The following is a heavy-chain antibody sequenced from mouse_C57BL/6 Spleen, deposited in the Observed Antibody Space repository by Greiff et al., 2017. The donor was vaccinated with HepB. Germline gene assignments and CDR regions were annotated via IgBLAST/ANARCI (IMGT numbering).Heavy chain of an antibody. CDR1: GYAFTNYL. V-gene: IGHV1-54*01. Sequence: LVRPGTSVKVSCKASGYAFTNYLIEWVKQRPGQGLEWIGVINAGSGGTNYNEKFKSKATLTADKSSSTAYMQLSSLTSEDSAVYFCARNGLYFDYWGQGTTLTVSS. CDR2: INAGSGGT. J-gene: IGHJ2*01. CDR3: ARNGLYFDY.